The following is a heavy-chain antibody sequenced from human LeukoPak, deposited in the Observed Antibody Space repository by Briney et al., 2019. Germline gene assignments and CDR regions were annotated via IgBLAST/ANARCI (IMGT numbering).Heavy chain of an antibody. CDR1: GFTFSSYG. CDR3: AKDGREGAVAAENWFDP. CDR2: IWYDGSNK. J-gene: IGHJ5*02. Sequence: GRSLRLSCAASGFTFSSYGMHWVRQAPGRGVEWVAVIWYDGSNKYYGDSVKGRFTISRDNSKKTLYLQMNSLRAEDTAVYYCAKDGREGAVAAENWFDPWGQGTLVTVSS. V-gene: IGHV3-33*06. D-gene: IGHD6-19*01.